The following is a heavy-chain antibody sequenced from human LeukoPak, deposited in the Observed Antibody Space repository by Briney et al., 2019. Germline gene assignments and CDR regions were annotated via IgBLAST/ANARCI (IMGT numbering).Heavy chain of an antibody. CDR1: GFTFSSYG. J-gene: IGHJ4*02. CDR2: ISGSGGST. D-gene: IGHD6-13*01. Sequence: QPGGTLRLSCAASGFTFSSYGMSWVRQAPGKGLEWVSAISGSGGSTYYADSVKGRFTISRDNSKNTLYLQMNSLRAEDTAVYYCAKDGHPGYSSSWGFDYWGQGTLVTVSS. V-gene: IGHV3-23*01. CDR3: AKDGHPGYSSSWGFDY.